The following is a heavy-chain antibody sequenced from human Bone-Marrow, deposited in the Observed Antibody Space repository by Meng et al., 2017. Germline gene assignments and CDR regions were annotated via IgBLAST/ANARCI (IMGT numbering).Heavy chain of an antibody. Sequence: GGSLRLSCKGSGYSFTTYWIGWVRQMPEKGLEWMGIIYPGDSDTRYSQSFQGQVTISADRSLTTAYLQWSSLKASDTAMYYCARGPWYFNILTGYAPPHFDYWGQGTPVTVSS. CDR3: ARGPWYFNILTGYAPPHFDY. V-gene: IGHV5-51*01. J-gene: IGHJ4*02. D-gene: IGHD3-9*01. CDR1: GYSFTTYW. CDR2: IYPGDSDT.